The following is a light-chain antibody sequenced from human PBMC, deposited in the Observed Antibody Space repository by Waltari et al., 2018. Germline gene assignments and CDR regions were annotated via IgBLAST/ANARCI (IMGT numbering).Light chain of an antibody. CDR1: QNIESY. Sequence: ETVLTQSPATLSLSPGDRATFSCRASQNIESYLAWYQQKPGQALRFLIFDAFNRPTGIPARFSGSRSGTDFNLTISSLESEDFAIYYCQQRRNWPWTFGQGTRVEIK. J-gene: IGKJ1*01. V-gene: IGKV3-11*01. CDR2: DAF. CDR3: QQRRNWPWT.